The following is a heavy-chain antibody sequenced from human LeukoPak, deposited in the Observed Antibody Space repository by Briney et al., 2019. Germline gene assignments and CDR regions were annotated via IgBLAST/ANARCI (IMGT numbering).Heavy chain of an antibody. V-gene: IGHV1-69*01. J-gene: IGHJ4*02. CDR2: IIPIFGTA. CDR1: GGTFSSYA. CDR3: ARDPLRYFEPAGYFDY. Sequence: SVKVSCKASGGTFSSYAISWVRQAPGQGLEWMGGIIPIFGTANYAQKFQGRVTITAGESTSTAYMELSSLRSEDTAVYYCARDPLRYFEPAGYFDYWGQGTLVTVSS. D-gene: IGHD3-9*01.